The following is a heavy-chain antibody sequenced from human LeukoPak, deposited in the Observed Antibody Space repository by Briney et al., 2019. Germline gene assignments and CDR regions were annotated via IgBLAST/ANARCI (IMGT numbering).Heavy chain of an antibody. D-gene: IGHD2-2*01. CDR1: GGSISSSSFF. Sequence: PSETLSLTCTVSGGSISSSSFFWAWIRQPPGKGLEWIGTVSYSGTTYYSPSLKSRVTISVDTSKNQFSLRLTSVTAADTALYYCAKLTCSSTFCPLHYWGQGTLVTVSS. CDR3: AKLTCSSTFCPLHY. V-gene: IGHV4-39*01. CDR2: VSYSGTT. J-gene: IGHJ4*02.